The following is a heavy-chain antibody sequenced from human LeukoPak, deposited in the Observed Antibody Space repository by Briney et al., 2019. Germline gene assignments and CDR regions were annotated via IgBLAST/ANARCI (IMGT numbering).Heavy chain of an antibody. CDR2: LRGDGDT. D-gene: IGHD3-3*02. CDR3: AKASWVSSADAVL. Sequence: PGGSLRLSCAASGFTFSSYAMSWVRQAPARGLEWVSSLRGDGDTFYADSVKGRFTLSRDESRNTVYLQMNNLRVEDTAVYFCAKASWVSSADAVLWGRGTLVTVSS. CDR1: GFTFSSYA. V-gene: IGHV3-23*01. J-gene: IGHJ4*02.